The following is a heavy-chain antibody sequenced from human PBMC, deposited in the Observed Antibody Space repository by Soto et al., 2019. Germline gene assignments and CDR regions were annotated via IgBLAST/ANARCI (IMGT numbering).Heavy chain of an antibody. CDR3: ARDVGTMYSSGWYGY. D-gene: IGHD6-19*01. V-gene: IGHV1-46*01. J-gene: IGHJ4*02. CDR2: INPSGGST. CDR1: GYTFTSYY. Sequence: ASVKVSCKASGYTFTSYYMHWVRQAPGQGLEWMGIINPSGGSTSYAQKFQGRVTMTRDTSTSTVYMELSSLRSEDTAVYYCARDVGTMYSSGWYGYWGQGTLVTVSS.